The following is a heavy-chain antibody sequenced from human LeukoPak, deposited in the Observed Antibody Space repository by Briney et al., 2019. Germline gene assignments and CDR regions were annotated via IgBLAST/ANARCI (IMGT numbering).Heavy chain of an antibody. V-gene: IGHV3-30*03. CDR2: ISYDGSNK. CDR3: ARGSSGWLY. CDR1: GFTFSNFW. Sequence: GGSLRLSCAASGFTFSNFWMNWVRQAPGKGLEWVAVISYDGSNKYYADSVKGRFTISRDNSKNTLYLQMNSLRAEDTAVYYCARGSSGWLYWGQGTLVTVSS. D-gene: IGHD6-19*01. J-gene: IGHJ4*02.